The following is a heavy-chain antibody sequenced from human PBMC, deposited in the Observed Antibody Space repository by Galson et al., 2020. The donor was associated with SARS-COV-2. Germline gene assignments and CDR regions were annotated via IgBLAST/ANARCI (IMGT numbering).Heavy chain of an antibody. CDR1: GGSFRGYY. CDR3: ARNKFYYGMDV. J-gene: IGHJ6*02. CDR2: IKHSGST. V-gene: IGHV4-34*01. Sequence: SETLSLTCAVYGGSFRGYYWSWIRQPPGKGLEWIGEIKHSGSTNNNPSLKSRVTMSVDMSKNQFSLKLRSVTAADTAVYYCARNKFYYGMDVCVQGTTVTVSS.